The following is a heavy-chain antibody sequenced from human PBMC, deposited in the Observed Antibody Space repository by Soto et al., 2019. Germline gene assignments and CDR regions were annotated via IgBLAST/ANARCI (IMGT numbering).Heavy chain of an antibody. J-gene: IGHJ6*03. CDR2: ISSSGSTI. CDR1: GFTFSDYY. V-gene: IGHV3-11*01. Sequence: QVQLVESGGGLVKPGGSLRLSCAASGFTFSDYYMSWFRQAPGTGLEWVSYISSSGSTIYYADSVKGRFTISRYNAKNSLDLKMNSLRAEDTAVYYCARDMVHCSGGSCYSGQVYYYYMYVWGKGTTVTVAS. D-gene: IGHD2-15*01. CDR3: ARDMVHCSGGSCYSGQVYYYYMYV.